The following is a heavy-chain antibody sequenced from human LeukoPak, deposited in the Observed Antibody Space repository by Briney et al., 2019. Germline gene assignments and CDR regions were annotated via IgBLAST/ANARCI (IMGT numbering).Heavy chain of an antibody. V-gene: IGHV3-23*01. CDR2: LNGGSGST. CDR1: GFSFRSYA. Sequence: GGSLRLSCAASGFSFRSYAMSWVRQAPGKGLEYVSALNGGSGSTYYADSVKGRFTISRDNSKNTLYLQMNSLRAEDTAVYYCAKSLRWVGGSPLDAFDIWGQGTMVTVSS. J-gene: IGHJ3*02. CDR3: AKSLRWVGGSPLDAFDI. D-gene: IGHD1-26*01.